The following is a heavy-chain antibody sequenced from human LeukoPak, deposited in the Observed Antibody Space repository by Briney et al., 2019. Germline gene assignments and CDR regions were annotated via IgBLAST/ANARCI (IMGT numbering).Heavy chain of an antibody. CDR2: INPNSGGT. CDR1: GYSFNDKY. D-gene: IGHD2-8*01. V-gene: IGHV1-2*02. Sequence: ASVKVSCKASGYSFNDKYLHWVRQAPGQGLEWMGSINPNSGGTNYAQKFQGRVTMTRDTSISTAYMELTRLRSDDTAVYYCARGGLRVMVYRLYYMDVWGKGTTVTVSS. J-gene: IGHJ6*03. CDR3: ARGGLRVMVYRLYYMDV.